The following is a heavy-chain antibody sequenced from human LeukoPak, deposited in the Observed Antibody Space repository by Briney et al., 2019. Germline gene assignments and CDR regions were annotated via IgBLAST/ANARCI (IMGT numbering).Heavy chain of an antibody. J-gene: IGHJ4*02. Sequence: GGSLRLSCGASGFTFSSYSMNWVRQAPGKGREWVSSISHSSGYIYYADTVKGRFTISRDNAKSSLYLQMNNLRAEDTAMYYCAREIVGATSGDYWGQGTLVTVSS. V-gene: IGHV3-21*01. CDR3: AREIVGATSGDY. CDR2: ISHSSGYI. D-gene: IGHD1-26*01. CDR1: GFTFSSYS.